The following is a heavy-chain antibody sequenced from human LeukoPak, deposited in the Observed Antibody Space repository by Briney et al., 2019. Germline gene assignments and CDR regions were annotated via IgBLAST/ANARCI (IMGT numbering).Heavy chain of an antibody. CDR2: IRSAGTT. CDR3: AREFLFIDGYNHGFDY. J-gene: IGHJ4*02. D-gene: IGHD5-24*01. V-gene: IGHV3-53*01. Sequence: GGSLRLSCAASGFTVSTNYMSWVRQAPGKGLEWVSVIRSAGTTAYANSVKGRFTISRDTSWNTLYLQMDSLRAEDTAVYYCAREFLFIDGYNHGFDYWGEGALVTVSS. CDR1: GFTVSTNY.